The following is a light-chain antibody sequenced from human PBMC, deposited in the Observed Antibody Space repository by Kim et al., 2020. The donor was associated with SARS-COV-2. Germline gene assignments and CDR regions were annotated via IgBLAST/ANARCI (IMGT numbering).Light chain of an antibody. CDR1: SLRSYY. CDR3: QSRDSSDKVV. V-gene: IGLV3-19*01. J-gene: IGLJ2*01. Sequence: VAWGQTVRITCQGDSLRSYYASWNQQKPGQAPVLVIYGKNNRPSGIPDRFSGSSSGNTASLTITGAQAEDEADYYCQSRDSSDKVVFGGGTKLTVL. CDR2: GKN.